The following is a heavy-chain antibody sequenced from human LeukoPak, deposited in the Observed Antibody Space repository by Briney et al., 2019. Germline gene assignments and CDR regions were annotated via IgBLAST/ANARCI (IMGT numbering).Heavy chain of an antibody. D-gene: IGHD3-22*01. J-gene: IGHJ5*02. V-gene: IGHV3-23*01. Sequence: GGSLRLSCAASGFTFSSYAMSWVRQAPGKGLEWVSGITGSGGSTYYADSVKGRFTISRDNAKNTLNLQMNSLRAEDTAVYYCARDLGQYYDTSDNWFDPWGQGTLVTVSS. CDR2: ITGSGGST. CDR3: ARDLGQYYDTSDNWFDP. CDR1: GFTFSSYA.